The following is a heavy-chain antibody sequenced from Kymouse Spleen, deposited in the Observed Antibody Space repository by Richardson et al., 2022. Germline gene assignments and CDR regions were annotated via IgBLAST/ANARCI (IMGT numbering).Heavy chain of an antibody. CDR1: GFTFSNAW. V-gene: IGHV3-15*01. CDR2: IKSKTDGGTT. Sequence: EVQLVESGGGLVKPGGSLRLSCAASGFTFSNAWMSWVRQAPGKGLEWVGRIKSKTDGGTTDYAAPVKGRFTISRDDSKNTLYLQMNSLKTEDTAVYYCTTDNPYSSSWSPSLLLLLRYGRLGPRDHGHRLL. CDR3: TTDNPYSSSWSPSLLLLLRYGR. J-gene: IGHJ6*02. D-gene: IGHD6-13*01.